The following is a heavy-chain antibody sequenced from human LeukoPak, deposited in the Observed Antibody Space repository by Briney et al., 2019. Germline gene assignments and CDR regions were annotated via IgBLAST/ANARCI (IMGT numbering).Heavy chain of an antibody. CDR2: INWNGGST. J-gene: IGHJ6*03. CDR3: ARERAFWSGYPSNYYYYYYMDV. Sequence: GGSLRLSCAASGFTFDDYGMSWVRQAPGKELEWVSGINWNGGSTGYADSVKGRFTISRDNAKNSLYLQMNSLRAEDTALYYCARERAFWSGYPSNYYYYYYMDVWGKGTTVTVSS. D-gene: IGHD3-3*01. V-gene: IGHV3-20*04. CDR1: GFTFDDYG.